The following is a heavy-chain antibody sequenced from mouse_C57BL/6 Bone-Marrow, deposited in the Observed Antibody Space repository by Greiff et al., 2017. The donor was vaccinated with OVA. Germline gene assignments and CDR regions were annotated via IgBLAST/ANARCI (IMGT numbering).Heavy chain of an antibody. V-gene: IGHV1-55*01. D-gene: IGHD2-4*01. J-gene: IGHJ2*01. CDR1: GYTFTSYW. CDR2: IYPGSGST. CDR3: ATYDYDEGPYYFDY. Sequence: VQLQQPGAELVKPGASVKMSCKASGYTFTSYWITWVKQRPGQGLEWIGDIYPGSGSTNYNEKFKSKATLTVDTSSSTAYMQLSSLTSEDSAVYYCATYDYDEGPYYFDYWGQGTTLTVSS.